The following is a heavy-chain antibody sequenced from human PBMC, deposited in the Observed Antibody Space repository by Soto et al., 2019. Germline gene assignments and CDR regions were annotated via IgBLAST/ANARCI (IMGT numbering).Heavy chain of an antibody. CDR2: INHSGST. D-gene: IGHD5-12*01. CDR3: AREGGYEPIDY. J-gene: IGHJ4*02. Sequence: QVQLQQWGAGLLKPSETLSLTCAVYGGSFSGYYWSWIRQPPGKGLEWIGEINHSGSTNYNPSLKSRVTLSVDTSKNQFSLKLSSVTAADTAVYYCAREGGYEPIDYWGQVTLVTVSS. CDR1: GGSFSGYY. V-gene: IGHV4-34*01.